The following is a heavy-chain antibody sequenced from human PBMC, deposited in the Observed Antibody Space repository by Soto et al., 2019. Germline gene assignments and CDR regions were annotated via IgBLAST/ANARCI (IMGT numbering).Heavy chain of an antibody. CDR2: IIPIFGTA. J-gene: IGHJ4*02. CDR3: ARGRIAARLLPFDY. V-gene: IGHV1-69*13. CDR1: GGTFSSYA. D-gene: IGHD6-6*01. Sequence: GASVKVSCKASGGTFSSYAISWVRQAPGQGLEWMGGIIPIFGTANYAQKFQGRVTITADESTSTAYMELSSLRSEDTAVYYCARGRIAARLLPFDYWGQGTLVTVSS.